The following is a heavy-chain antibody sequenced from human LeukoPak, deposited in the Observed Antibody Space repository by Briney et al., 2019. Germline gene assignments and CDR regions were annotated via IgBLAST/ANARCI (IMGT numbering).Heavy chain of an antibody. CDR1: GGSISSGGYY. V-gene: IGHV4-31*03. J-gene: IGHJ4*02. CDR3: ARRSPVENYFDY. CDR2: IYYSGST. Sequence: SETLSLTCTVSGGSISSGGYYWSWIRQHPGKGLEWIGYIYYSGSTYYNPSLKSRVTMSVDTFKNQFSLKVNSVTATDTAVFYCARRSPVENYFDYWGQGTLVTVSS.